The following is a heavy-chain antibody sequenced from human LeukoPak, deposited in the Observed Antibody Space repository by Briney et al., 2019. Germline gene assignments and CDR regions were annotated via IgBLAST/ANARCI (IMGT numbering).Heavy chain of an antibody. V-gene: IGHV4-59*08. CDR2: IYYSGST. CDR3: ARQELWLSFDY. D-gene: IGHD5-18*01. Sequence: SETLSLTCTVSGGSISNYYWSWIRQPPGKGLEWIGYIYYSGSTNYNPSLKSRVTISVDTSKNQFSLKLSSVTAADTAVYYCARQELWLSFDYWGQGTLVTVSS. J-gene: IGHJ4*02. CDR1: GGSISNYY.